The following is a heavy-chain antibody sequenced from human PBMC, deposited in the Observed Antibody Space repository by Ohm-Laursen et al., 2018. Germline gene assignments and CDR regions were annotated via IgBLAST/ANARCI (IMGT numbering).Heavy chain of an antibody. J-gene: IGHJ4*02. V-gene: IGHV4-4*07. D-gene: IGHD5-18*01. CDR3: AASHSAIEFDS. CDR1: GESISGYY. Sequence: SDTLSLTCTVSGESISGYYWNWIRLPAGKGLEWIGRIYTGGITNYNPSLQSQVTISVDTSKKQFSLHLNSVTAADTAIYYCAASHSAIEFDSWGQGSLVTVSS. CDR2: IYTGGIT.